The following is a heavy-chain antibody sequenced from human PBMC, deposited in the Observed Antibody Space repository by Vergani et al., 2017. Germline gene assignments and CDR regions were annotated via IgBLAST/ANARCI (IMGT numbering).Heavy chain of an antibody. Sequence: EVQLVESGGGLVKPGGSLRLSCAASGFTFSSYSMNWVRQAPGKGLEWVSSISSSSSYIYYADSVKGRFTISRDNAKNSLYLQMNSLRAEDSAVYYCSREPRSAAIRYFDWPTYYYYYMDVWGKGTTVTVSS. J-gene: IGHJ6*03. CDR2: ISSSSSYI. V-gene: IGHV3-21*01. CDR1: GFTFSSYS. D-gene: IGHD3-9*01. CDR3: SREPRSAAIRYFDWPTYYYYYMDV.